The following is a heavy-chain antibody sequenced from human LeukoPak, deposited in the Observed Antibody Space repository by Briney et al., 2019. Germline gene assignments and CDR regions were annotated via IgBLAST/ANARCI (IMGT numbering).Heavy chain of an antibody. CDR1: GGSISSGSYY. D-gene: IGHD3-16*01. V-gene: IGHV4-39*07. CDR3: ARVGGSS. CDR2: INHSGST. J-gene: IGHJ4*02. Sequence: PSETLSLTCTVSGGSISSGSYYWSWIRQPPGKGLEWIGEINHSGSTNYNPSLKSRVTISVDTSKNQFSLKLSSVTAADTAVYYCARVGGSSWGQGTLVTVSS.